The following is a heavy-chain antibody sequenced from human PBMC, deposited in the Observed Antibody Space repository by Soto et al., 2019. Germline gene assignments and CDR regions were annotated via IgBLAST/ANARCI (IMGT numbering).Heavy chain of an antibody. CDR3: ARDLLVGILYYYYGMDV. CDR2: IKQDGSEK. CDR1: GFTFSSYW. D-gene: IGHD2-21*01. Sequence: GGSLRLACAASGFTFSSYWMSWVRQAPGKGLEWVANIKQDGSEKYYVDSVKGRFTISRDNAKNSLYLQMNSLRAEDTAVYYCARDLLVGILYYYYGMDVWGQGTTVTVSS. J-gene: IGHJ6*02. V-gene: IGHV3-7*01.